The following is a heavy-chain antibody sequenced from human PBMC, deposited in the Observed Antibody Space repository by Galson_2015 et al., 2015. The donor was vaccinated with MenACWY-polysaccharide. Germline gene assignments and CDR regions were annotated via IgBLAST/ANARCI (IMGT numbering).Heavy chain of an antibody. CDR3: ARDGGGGGYCSSTSCRGAFDI. J-gene: IGHJ3*02. V-gene: IGHV3-11*01. D-gene: IGHD2-2*01. CDR2: ISSSGSTV. CDR1: GFTFSDYY. Sequence: SLRLSCAASGFTFSDYYMTWIRQAPGQGLDWVSYISSSGSTVDYADSVKGRYTISRDNAKNSLYLQMSSLRAEDTAVYYCARDGGGGGYCSSTSCRGAFDIWGQGTVVTVSS.